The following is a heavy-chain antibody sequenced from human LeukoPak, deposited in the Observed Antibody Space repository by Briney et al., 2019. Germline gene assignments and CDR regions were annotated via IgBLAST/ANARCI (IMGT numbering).Heavy chain of an antibody. J-gene: IGHJ5*02. CDR2: IYTSGST. V-gene: IGHV4-61*02. CDR3: AREVIFGVVIP. D-gene: IGHD3-3*01. Sequence: SQTLSLTCTVSGGSISSGSYYWSWIRQPAGKGLEWIGRIYTSGSTNYNPSLKSRVTISVDTSKNQFSLKLSSVTAADTAVYYCAREVIFGVVIPWGQGTLVTVSS. CDR1: GGSISSGSYY.